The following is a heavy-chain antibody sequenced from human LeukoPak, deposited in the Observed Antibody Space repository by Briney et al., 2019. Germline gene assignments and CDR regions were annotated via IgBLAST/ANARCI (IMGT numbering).Heavy chain of an antibody. CDR1: GFTFSSYW. Sequence: GGSLRLSCAASGFTFSSYWMSWVRQAPGKGLEWVSYISSSGSTIYYADSVKGRFTISRDNAKNSLYLQMNSLRVEDTAVYYCARVAVAGTLLYYYMDVWGKGTTVTISS. CDR2: ISSSGSTI. V-gene: IGHV3-48*04. D-gene: IGHD6-19*01. J-gene: IGHJ6*03. CDR3: ARVAVAGTLLYYYMDV.